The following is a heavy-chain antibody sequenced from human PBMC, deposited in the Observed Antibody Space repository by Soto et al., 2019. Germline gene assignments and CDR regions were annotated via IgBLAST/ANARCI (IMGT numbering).Heavy chain of an antibody. CDR3: ARHDGPTTSGNWLDP. J-gene: IGHJ5*02. Sequence: QVHLVQSGVEVKTPGASVKVSCQASGYTFFTYGISWVRQAPGQGREWMGWISTYSGDTKYAQKSQGRVTMTTTTSTTTAYLELRSLRSDDTAGYYGARHDGPTTSGNWLDPWGQGTLVTVSS. CDR2: ISTYSGDT. V-gene: IGHV1-18*01. D-gene: IGHD5-12*01. CDR1: GYTFFTYG.